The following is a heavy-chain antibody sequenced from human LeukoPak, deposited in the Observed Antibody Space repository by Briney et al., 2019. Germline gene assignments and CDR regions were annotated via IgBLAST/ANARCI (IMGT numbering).Heavy chain of an antibody. CDR3: ARTEAYCGGDCYFYYFGY. CDR1: GYTFTSYG. Sequence: GASVKVSCKASGYTFTSYGISWVRQAPGQGLEWMGWISAYNGNTNYAQKLQGRVTMTTDTSTSTAYMELSSLRSEDTAVYYCARTEAYCGGDCYFYYFGYWGQGTLVTVSS. D-gene: IGHD2-21*01. V-gene: IGHV1-18*01. J-gene: IGHJ4*02. CDR2: ISAYNGNT.